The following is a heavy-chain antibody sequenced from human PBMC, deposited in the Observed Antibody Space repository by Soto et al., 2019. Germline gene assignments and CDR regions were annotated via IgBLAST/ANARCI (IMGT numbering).Heavy chain of an antibody. Sequence: SETLSLTCTVSGDSVTSGDNSWSWIRLPPGKGLEWIGYIYYSGNTNYSPSLKSRVTISLDTSNNQFSLKVSSVTAADTAVYYCARIPVDPSIIYWFDPPGQGTLVTVSS. J-gene: IGHJ5*01. CDR3: ARIPVDPSIIYWFDP. V-gene: IGHV4-61*08. CDR1: GDSVTSGDNS. D-gene: IGHD5-18*01. CDR2: IYYSGNT.